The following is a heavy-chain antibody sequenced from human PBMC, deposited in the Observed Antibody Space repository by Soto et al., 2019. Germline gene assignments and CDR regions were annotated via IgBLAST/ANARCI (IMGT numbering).Heavy chain of an antibody. V-gene: IGHV4-59*01. Sequence: QVQLQESGPGLVKPSETLSLTCTVSGGSLSRYFWSWIRQPPGKGLEWIGYIYYSGSTYYNPSLKGRVTISVDTSKNQFSLNLRSATAADTAVYYCAREAVKDDFWSGYYSPYYYYYLDVWGKGTTVTVSS. D-gene: IGHD3-3*01. J-gene: IGHJ6*03. CDR3: AREAVKDDFWSGYYSPYYYYYLDV. CDR2: IYYSGST. CDR1: GGSLSRYF.